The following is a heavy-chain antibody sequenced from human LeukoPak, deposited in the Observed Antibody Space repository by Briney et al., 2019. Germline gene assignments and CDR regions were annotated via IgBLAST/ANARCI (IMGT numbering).Heavy chain of an antibody. V-gene: IGHV3-30*02. Sequence: SGGSLRLSCAASGFTFSNYGMHWVRQAPGKGLEWVAFVRYDESTKFYADSVKGRFTISRDNSKNTLYLQMNTLRAEDTAVYYCAKGYYDFWSGYFGDYWGQGTLVTVSS. D-gene: IGHD3-3*01. J-gene: IGHJ4*02. CDR3: AKGYYDFWSGYFGDY. CDR1: GFTFSNYG. CDR2: VRYDESTK.